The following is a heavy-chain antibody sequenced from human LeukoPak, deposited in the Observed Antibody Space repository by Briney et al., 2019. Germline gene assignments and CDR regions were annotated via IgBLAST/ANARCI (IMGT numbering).Heavy chain of an antibody. CDR3: ARVWGIAAAGTRANWFDP. CDR2: IYTSGST. J-gene: IGHJ5*02. V-gene: IGHV4-61*02. CDR1: GGSISSGSYY. Sequence: SQTLSLTCTVSGGSISSGSYYWSWIRQPAGKGLEWIGRIYTSGSTNYNPSLKSRVTISVDTSKNQFSLKLSSVTAADTAVYYCARVWGIAAAGTRANWFDPWGQGTLVTVSS. D-gene: IGHD6-13*01.